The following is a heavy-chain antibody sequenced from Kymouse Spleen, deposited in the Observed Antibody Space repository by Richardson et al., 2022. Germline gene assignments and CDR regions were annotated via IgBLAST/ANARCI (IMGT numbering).Heavy chain of an antibody. D-gene: IGHD3-16*02. J-gene: IGHJ4*02. Sequence: QVQLVESGGGVVQPGRSLRLSCAASGFTFSSYGMHWVRQAPGKGLEWVAVIWYDGSNKYYADSVKGRFTISRDNSKNTLYLQMNSLRAEDTAVYYCARGYDYVWGSYRYLTTVTHPFDYWGQGTLVTVSS. CDR3: ARGYDYVWGSYRYLTTVTHPFDY. CDR2: IWYDGSNK. V-gene: IGHV3-33*01. CDR1: GFTFSSYG.